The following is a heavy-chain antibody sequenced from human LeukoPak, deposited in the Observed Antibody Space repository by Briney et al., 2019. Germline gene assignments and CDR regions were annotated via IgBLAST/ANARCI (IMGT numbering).Heavy chain of an antibody. J-gene: IGHJ6*03. CDR2: INPSGGST. CDR3: ARGPRITMVRGGQWYYYMDV. D-gene: IGHD3-10*01. V-gene: IGHV1-46*01. Sequence: GASVKVSCKASGYTFTSYYLYWVRQAPGQGLEWMGIINPSGGSTNYAQKSQGRVTMTRDTSTSTVYMELSSLRSEDTAVYYCARGPRITMVRGGQWYYYMDVWGKGTTVTISS. CDR1: GYTFTSYY.